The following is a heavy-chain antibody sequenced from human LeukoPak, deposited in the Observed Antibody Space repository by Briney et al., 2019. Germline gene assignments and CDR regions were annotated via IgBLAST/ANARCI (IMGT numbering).Heavy chain of an antibody. Sequence: PGGSLRLSCAASGFTFSSYRMNWVRQAPGKGLEWVAYISTSRSYKYYADSVKGRFTISRDNAKNSLYLQMNPLKAEDTAVYLFARDLGVVAVTRPYGMDVWGQGTTVTVSS. CDR2: ISTSRSYK. V-gene: IGHV3-21*04. CDR1: GFTFSSYR. J-gene: IGHJ6*02. D-gene: IGHD2-15*01. CDR3: ARDLGVVAVTRPYGMDV.